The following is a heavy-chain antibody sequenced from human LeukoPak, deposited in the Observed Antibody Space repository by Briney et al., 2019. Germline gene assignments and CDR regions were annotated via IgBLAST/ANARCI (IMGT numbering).Heavy chain of an antibody. D-gene: IGHD6-25*01. Sequence: VSXXSISTXXXXWGWIXXXXXKGLEWIGSIYYSGSTTYIPSLKSRATISQDTSKSQFSLKLTSVTAADTAVYYCARDSRSFDYWGQGTLVTVSS. V-gene: IGHV4-39*07. CDR3: ARDSRSFDY. CDR2: IYYSGST. CDR1: XXSISTXXXX. J-gene: IGHJ4*02.